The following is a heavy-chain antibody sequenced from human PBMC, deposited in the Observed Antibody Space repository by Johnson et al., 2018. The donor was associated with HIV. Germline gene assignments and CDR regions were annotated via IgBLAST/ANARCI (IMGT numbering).Heavy chain of an antibody. Sequence: VQLVESGGGVVRPGRSLRLSCAASGFTFSSYDMHWVRQATGKGLEWVSAIGTAGDTYYPGSVKGRFTISRENAKNYLYLQMNSLRAGDTAVYYCARGSARRDGERVIAGGAFDIWGQGTMVTVSS. V-gene: IGHV3-13*01. J-gene: IGHJ3*02. CDR3: ARGSARRDGERVIAGGAFDI. CDR1: GFTFSSYD. CDR2: IGTAGDT. D-gene: IGHD2/OR15-2a*01.